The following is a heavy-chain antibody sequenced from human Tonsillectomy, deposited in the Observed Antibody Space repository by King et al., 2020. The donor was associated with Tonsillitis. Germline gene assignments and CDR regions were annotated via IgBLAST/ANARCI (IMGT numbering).Heavy chain of an antibody. Sequence: VQLQQWGAGLLKPSETLSLTCAVYGGSFSGYYWSWIRQPPGKGLEWIGEINHSGSTNYNPSLKSRVTISVDTSKNQFSLKLSSVTAADTAVYYCARGSRGVAVAWYWPSYYFDYWGQGTLVTVSS. V-gene: IGHV4-34*01. D-gene: IGHD6-19*01. J-gene: IGHJ4*02. CDR2: INHSGST. CDR1: GGSFSGYY. CDR3: ARGSRGVAVAWYWPSYYFDY.